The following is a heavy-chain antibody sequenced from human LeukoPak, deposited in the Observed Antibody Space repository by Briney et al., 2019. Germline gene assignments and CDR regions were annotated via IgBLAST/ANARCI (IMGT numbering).Heavy chain of an antibody. Sequence: EGSVKVSCKVSGYPLTELSMHWVRPAPGKGLEWMGGFDPEDGETIYAQKFQGRVTMTEDTSTDTAYMELSSLRSEDTAVYYCATVAGTVTTVWFDPWGQGTLVTVSS. J-gene: IGHJ5*02. CDR3: ATVAGTVTTVWFDP. CDR1: GYPLTELS. V-gene: IGHV1-24*01. CDR2: FDPEDGET. D-gene: IGHD4-17*01.